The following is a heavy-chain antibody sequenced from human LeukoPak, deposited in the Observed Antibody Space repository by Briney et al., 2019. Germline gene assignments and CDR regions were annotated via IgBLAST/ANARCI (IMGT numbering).Heavy chain of an antibody. J-gene: IGHJ4*02. CDR3: ARVQSAYYYGSGSYYLN. D-gene: IGHD3-10*01. CDR1: GGTFSSYA. Sequence: ASVKVSCKASGGTFSSYAISWVRQAPGQGLEWMGGIIPIFGTANYAQKFQGRVTITTDKSTSTAYMELSSLRSEDTAVYYCARVQSAYYYGSGSYYLNWGQGTLVTVSS. V-gene: IGHV1-69*05. CDR2: IIPIFGTA.